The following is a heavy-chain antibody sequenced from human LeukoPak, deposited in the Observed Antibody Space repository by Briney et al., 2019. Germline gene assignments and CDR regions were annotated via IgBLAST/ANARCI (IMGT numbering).Heavy chain of an antibody. J-gene: IGHJ4*02. CDR1: GGSLSGYY. Sequence: SETLSLTCAVSGGSLSGYYWTWIRQPPGKGLEWIGEINHSGSTNYNPSLKSRVTISVDTSKNQFSLKLSSVTAADTAVYYCARAGQVVGATKFDYWGQGTLVTVSS. D-gene: IGHD1-26*01. CDR3: ARAGQVVGATKFDY. CDR2: INHSGST. V-gene: IGHV4-34*01.